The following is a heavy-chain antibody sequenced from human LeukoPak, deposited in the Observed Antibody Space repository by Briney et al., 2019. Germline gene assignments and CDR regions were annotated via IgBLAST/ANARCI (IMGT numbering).Heavy chain of an antibody. Sequence: PGGSQRLSCAASGFTFSSYSMNWVRQAPGKGLEWVSSISSSSSYIYYADSVKGRFTISRDNAKNSLYLQMNSLRAEDTAVYYCARDKSEEYCGGDCGFDYWGQGTLVTVSS. D-gene: IGHD2-21*02. J-gene: IGHJ4*02. CDR2: ISSSSSYI. CDR1: GFTFSSYS. CDR3: ARDKSEEYCGGDCGFDY. V-gene: IGHV3-21*01.